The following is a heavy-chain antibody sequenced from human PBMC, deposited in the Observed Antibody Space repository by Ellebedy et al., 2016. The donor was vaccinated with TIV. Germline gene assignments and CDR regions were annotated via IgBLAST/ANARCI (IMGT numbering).Heavy chain of an antibody. J-gene: IGHJ6*02. V-gene: IGHV3-13*01. CDR2: IDNAGDT. CDR3: TRFEIISGGGYGMDV. D-gene: IGHD3-16*01. Sequence: GGSLRLXCAASGLTSSRYDMHWVRQSTRKGLEWVASIDNAGDTYYPGSVKGRFTISRENAKNSLYLQMNSLRVEDTAVYYCTRFEIISGGGYGMDVWGQGTTVTVSS. CDR1: GLTSSRYD.